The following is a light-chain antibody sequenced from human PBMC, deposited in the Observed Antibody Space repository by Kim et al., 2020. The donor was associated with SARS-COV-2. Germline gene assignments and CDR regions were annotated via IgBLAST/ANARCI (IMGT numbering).Light chain of an antibody. CDR2: AVS. Sequence: SASTGDRVNITCRTSHEISSYLAWYQQKPGKAPNLLMYAVSTLQSGVPSRFSGSGSGTDFTLTISCLQSEDFATYYCQQYYSSPCTFVQRTKLEI. CDR1: HEISSY. CDR3: QQYYSSPCT. V-gene: IGKV1-8*01. J-gene: IGKJ2*01.